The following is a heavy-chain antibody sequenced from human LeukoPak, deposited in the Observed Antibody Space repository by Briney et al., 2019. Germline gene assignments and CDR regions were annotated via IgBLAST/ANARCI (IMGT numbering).Heavy chain of an antibody. Sequence: PGGSLRLSCAASGFTFSSYAMSWVRQAPGKGLEWVSAISGSGGSTYYADSVKGRFTISGDNSKNMLYLQMNSLRAEDTAVYYCAKFLPTHIVVANYYFDYWGQGTLVTVSS. CDR2: ISGSGGST. D-gene: IGHD2-21*01. J-gene: IGHJ4*02. V-gene: IGHV3-23*01. CDR3: AKFLPTHIVVANYYFDY. CDR1: GFTFSSYA.